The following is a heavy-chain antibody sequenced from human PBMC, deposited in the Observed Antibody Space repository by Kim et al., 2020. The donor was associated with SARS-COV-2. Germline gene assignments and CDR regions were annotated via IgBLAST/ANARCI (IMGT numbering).Heavy chain of an antibody. Sequence: SETLSLTCTVSGGSISSYYWSWIRQPPGKGLEWIGYIYYSGSTNYNPSLKSRVTISVDTSKNQFSLKLSSVTAADTAVYYCARHPHGGSGGYYYYYGMDVWGQGTTVTVSS. CDR2: IYYSGST. D-gene: IGHD3-10*01. CDR3: ARHPHGGSGGYYYYYGMDV. CDR1: GGSISSYY. J-gene: IGHJ6*02. V-gene: IGHV4-59*08.